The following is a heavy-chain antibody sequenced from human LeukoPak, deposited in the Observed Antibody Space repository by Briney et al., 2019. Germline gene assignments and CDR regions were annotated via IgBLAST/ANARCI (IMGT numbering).Heavy chain of an antibody. D-gene: IGHD6-13*01. J-gene: IGHJ4*02. CDR3: ARGAAGFDY. CDR1: GFTFSTYD. Sequence: PGGSLRLSCAASGFTFSTYDMHWVRQATGKGLEWVSGMGKTVGDTYYSGSVKGRFTISRENAKNSVYLEMNSLEAGDTAVYYCARGAAGFDYWGQGTLVSVSS. CDR2: MGKTVGDT. V-gene: IGHV3-13*04.